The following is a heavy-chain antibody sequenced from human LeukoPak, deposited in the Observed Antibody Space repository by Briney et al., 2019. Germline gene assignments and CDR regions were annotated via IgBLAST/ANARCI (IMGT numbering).Heavy chain of an antibody. D-gene: IGHD3-22*01. J-gene: IGHJ4*02. CDR3: ARQSISGSSLSYFDY. CDR1: GGSISSYY. CDR2: IYYSGST. V-gene: IGHV4-59*01. Sequence: SETLSLTCTVSGGSISSYYWSWIRQPPGKGLEWIGYIYYSGSTNYNPSLKSRVTISVDTSKNQFSLKLSSVTAADTAVYYCARQSISGSSLSYFDYWGQGTLVNVSS.